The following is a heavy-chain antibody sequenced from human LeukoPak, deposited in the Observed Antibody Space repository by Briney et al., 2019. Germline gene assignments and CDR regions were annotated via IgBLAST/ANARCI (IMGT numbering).Heavy chain of an antibody. CDR3: KMGDGSPPLGQ. CDR2: ISATGGST. CDR1: AFTFSNYV. Sequence: GGSLRLSCAASAFTFSNYVLGWVRQAPGKGLQWVSAISATGGSTYYADSVKGRFTISRDNCGNTMYLQMNSLRAEDTAIYYCKMGDGSPPLGQWGQGTLVTVSS. J-gene: IGHJ4*02. D-gene: IGHD5-24*01. V-gene: IGHV3-23*01.